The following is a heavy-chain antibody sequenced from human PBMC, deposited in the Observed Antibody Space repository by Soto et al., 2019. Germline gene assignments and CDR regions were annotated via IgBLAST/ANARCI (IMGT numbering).Heavy chain of an antibody. CDR2: IYPGDSDT. D-gene: IGHD2-2*01. Sequence: GESLKISCKGSGYSFTSYWIGWVRQMPGKGLEWMGIIYPGDSDTRYSPSFQGQVTISADKSISTAYLQWSSLKASDTAMYYCAKTIGYCSSTSCYPPDAFDIWGQGTMVTVSS. CDR3: AKTIGYCSSTSCYPPDAFDI. J-gene: IGHJ3*02. CDR1: GYSFTSYW. V-gene: IGHV5-51*01.